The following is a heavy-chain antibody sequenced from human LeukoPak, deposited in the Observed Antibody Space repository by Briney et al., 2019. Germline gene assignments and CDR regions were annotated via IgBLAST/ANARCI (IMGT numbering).Heavy chain of an antibody. CDR2: IYTSGST. CDR1: GGSISSYY. CDR3: ARVIYSYDAFAI. D-gene: IGHD5-18*01. Sequence: SETLSLTCTVSGGSISSYYWSWIRQPPGKGLEWIGRIYTSGSTNYNPSLKSRVTMSVDTSKNQFSLKLGSVTAADMAVYYCARVIYSYDAFAIWSQGRMVTVSS. V-gene: IGHV4-4*07. J-gene: IGHJ3*02.